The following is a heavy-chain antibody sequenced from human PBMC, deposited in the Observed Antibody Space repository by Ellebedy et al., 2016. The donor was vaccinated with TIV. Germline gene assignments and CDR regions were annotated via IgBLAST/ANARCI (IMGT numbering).Heavy chain of an antibody. CDR2: ISYDGSNK. Sequence: GGSLRLXXAASGFTFSSYGMHWVRQAPGKGLEWVAVISYDGSNKYYADSVKGRFTISRDNSKNTLYLQMNSLRAEDTAVYYCAKEGYSGCFDYWGQGTLVTVSS. CDR3: AKEGYSGCFDY. V-gene: IGHV3-30*18. J-gene: IGHJ4*02. D-gene: IGHD1-26*01. CDR1: GFTFSSYG.